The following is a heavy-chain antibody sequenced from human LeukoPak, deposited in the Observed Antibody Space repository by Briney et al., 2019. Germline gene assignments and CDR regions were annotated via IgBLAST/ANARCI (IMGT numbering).Heavy chain of an antibody. Sequence: SETLSLTCTVSGGSISSHYWSWIRQPPGKGLEWIGYMYYSGSTNYNPSLKSRVTISVDTSKNQFSLKLNSVAAADAAVYYCARRVTSNWFDPWGQGTLVTVSS. CDR1: GGSISSHY. CDR2: MYYSGST. CDR3: ARRVTSNWFDP. J-gene: IGHJ5*02. D-gene: IGHD2-21*02. V-gene: IGHV4-59*08.